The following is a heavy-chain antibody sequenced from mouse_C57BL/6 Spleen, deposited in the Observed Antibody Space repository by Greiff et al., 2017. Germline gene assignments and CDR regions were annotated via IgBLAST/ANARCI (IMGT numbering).Heavy chain of an antibody. CDR2: IDPSDRET. CDR1: GYTFTSYW. CDR3: AHGYGSSYGGYFDV. Sequence: VQLQQPGAELVRPGSSVKLSCKASGYTFTSYWMHWVKQRPIQGLEWIGNIDPSDRETHYNKKFKDKATLTVDKSSSTAYMQLSSLTSEDSAVYYYAHGYGSSYGGYFDVWGTGTTVTVAS. V-gene: IGHV1-52*01. J-gene: IGHJ1*03. D-gene: IGHD1-1*01.